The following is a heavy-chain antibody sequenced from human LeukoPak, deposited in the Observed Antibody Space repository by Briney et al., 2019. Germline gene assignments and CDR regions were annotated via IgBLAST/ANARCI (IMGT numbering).Heavy chain of an antibody. V-gene: IGHV3-48*04. CDR1: GFNFTSYS. J-gene: IGHJ6*04. CDR3: AELGITMIGGV. Sequence: PGGSLRLSCAASGFNFTSYSMNWVRQAPGKGLEWVSYISSSGGTIYYADSVKGRFTISRDNAKNSLYLQMNSLRAEDTAVYYCAELGITMIGGVWGKGTTVTISS. D-gene: IGHD3-10*02. CDR2: ISSSGGTI.